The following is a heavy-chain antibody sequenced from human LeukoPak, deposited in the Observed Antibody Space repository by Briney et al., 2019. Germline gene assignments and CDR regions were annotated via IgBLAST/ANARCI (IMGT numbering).Heavy chain of an antibody. Sequence: SETLSLTCTVSGGSISSSSYCWGWIRQPPGKGLEWIASIYYSGSTYYNPSLKSRVTISVDTSKNQFSLKLSSVTAADTAVYYCARRTSYYYYDSSGYANWFDPWGQGTLVTVSS. CDR2: IYYSGST. J-gene: IGHJ5*02. D-gene: IGHD3-22*01. CDR1: GGSISSSSYC. CDR3: ARRTSYYYYDSSGYANWFDP. V-gene: IGHV4-39*07.